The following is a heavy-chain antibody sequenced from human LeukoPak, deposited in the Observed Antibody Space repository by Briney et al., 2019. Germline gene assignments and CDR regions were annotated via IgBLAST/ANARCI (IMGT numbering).Heavy chain of an antibody. CDR1: GFTFTSSA. J-gene: IGHJ3*02. CDR3: AADLQLLWFGELFDAFDI. CDR2: IVVGSGNT. D-gene: IGHD3-10*01. Sequence: SVKVSCKASGFTFTSSAMQWVRLARGQRLEWIGWIVVGSGNTNYAQKFQERVTITRDMSTSTAYMELTSLRSEDTAVYYCAADLQLLWFGELFDAFDIWGQGTMVTVSS. V-gene: IGHV1-58*02.